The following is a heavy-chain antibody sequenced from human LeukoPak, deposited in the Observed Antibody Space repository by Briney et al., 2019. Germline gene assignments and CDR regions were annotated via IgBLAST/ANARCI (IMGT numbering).Heavy chain of an antibody. Sequence: PGGSLRLSCAASGFTFSNAWMSWVRHAPGQGLEWVGRIKSKTDGGTTNYAAPVKGRFTISRDNAKNSLYLQMNSLRAEDTAVYYCARDGASSTSSPRGRTDDAFDIWGQGTMVTVSS. V-gene: IGHV3-15*01. CDR1: GFTFSNAW. CDR3: ARDGASSTSSPRGRTDDAFDI. J-gene: IGHJ3*02. D-gene: IGHD2-2*01. CDR2: IKSKTDGGTT.